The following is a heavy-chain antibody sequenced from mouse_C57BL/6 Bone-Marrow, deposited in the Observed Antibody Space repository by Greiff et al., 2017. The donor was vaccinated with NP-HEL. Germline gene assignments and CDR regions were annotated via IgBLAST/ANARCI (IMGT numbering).Heavy chain of an antibody. J-gene: IGHJ1*03. D-gene: IGHD2-10*02. CDR2: IDPEDGDT. V-gene: IGHV14-1*01. Sequence: VQLQQSGAELVRPGASVKLSCTASGFNIKDYYMHWVKQRPEQGLEWIGRIDPEDGDTEYAPKFQGKATMTADTSSNTAYLQLSSLTSEDTAVYYCTICVYGNYRSYWYFDVWGTGTTVTVSS. CDR1: GFNIKDYY. CDR3: TICVYGNYRSYWYFDV.